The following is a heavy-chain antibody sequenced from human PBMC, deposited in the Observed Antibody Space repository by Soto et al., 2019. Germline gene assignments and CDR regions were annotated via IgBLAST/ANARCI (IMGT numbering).Heavy chain of an antibody. J-gene: IGHJ4*02. D-gene: IGHD2-8*02. CDR2: GRNRANSYTT. CDR3: VRLSTGRSYYYDN. Sequence: GGSLRLSCAASGFIFSDHYLDWVRQAPGKGLEWVGRGRNRANSYTTVCAASVRDRFSVSRDESKNSLYLQMNSLKTEDTAVYFCVRLSTGRSYYYDNWGRGALVTVSS. CDR1: GFIFSDHY. V-gene: IGHV3-72*01.